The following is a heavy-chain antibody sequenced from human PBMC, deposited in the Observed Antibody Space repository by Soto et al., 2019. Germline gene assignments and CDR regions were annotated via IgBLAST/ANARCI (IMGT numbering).Heavy chain of an antibody. V-gene: IGHV4-34*01. D-gene: IGHD3-3*02. CDR2: TNPGGST. CDR3: ARGLSFSGYYYYMDV. J-gene: IGHJ6*03. Sequence: QVQLQQWGAGLLKPSETLSLTCAVYGGSCSGYYWSWIRQPPGKGLEWIGETNPGGSTNYNPSLKSRVTISVDTSKNQFSLKLSSVTAADTAVYYCARGLSFSGYYYYMDVWGKGTTVTVSS. CDR1: GGSCSGYY.